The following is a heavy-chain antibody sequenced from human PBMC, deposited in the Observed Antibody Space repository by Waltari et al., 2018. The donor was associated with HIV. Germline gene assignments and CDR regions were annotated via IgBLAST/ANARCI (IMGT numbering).Heavy chain of an antibody. CDR1: GYSFTSYW. J-gene: IGHJ3*02. D-gene: IGHD2-15*01. CDR2: IYPGDSDT. CDR3: ASFHSNCSGGSCYLDAFDI. V-gene: IGHV5-51*01. Sequence: EVQLVQSGAEVKRPGESLKISCKGSGYSFTSYWIGWVRQMPGKGLEWMGIIYPGDSDTRYSPSFQGQVTISADKSISTAYLQWSSLKASDTAMYYCASFHSNCSGGSCYLDAFDIWGQGTMVTVSS.